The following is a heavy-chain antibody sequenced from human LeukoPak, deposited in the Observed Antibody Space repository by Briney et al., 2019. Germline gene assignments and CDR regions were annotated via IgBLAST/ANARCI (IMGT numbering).Heavy chain of an antibody. Sequence: PGGSLRLSCAASGFSFRSYAMHWVRQAPAKGLEWVAFMSYDGTKEYYADSVKGRFTISRDNSINKLYLQIDSLGPEDTGVYYCAKDRYGWGDNFLDAWGQGTLVTVSS. V-gene: IGHV3-30*04. J-gene: IGHJ5*02. CDR3: AKDRYGWGDNFLDA. D-gene: IGHD2/OR15-2a*01. CDR2: MSYDGTKE. CDR1: GFSFRSYA.